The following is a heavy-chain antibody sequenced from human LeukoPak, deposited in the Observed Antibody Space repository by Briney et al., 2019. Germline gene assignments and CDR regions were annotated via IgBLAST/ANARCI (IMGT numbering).Heavy chain of an antibody. CDR1: GGSFSGYY. CDR2: IYYSGST. D-gene: IGHD3-9*01. J-gene: IGHJ4*02. V-gene: IGHV4-59*01. CDR3: ARAAGGYFDWPPYYFDY. Sequence: PSETLSLTCAVYGGSFSGYYWSWIRQPPGEGLEWIGYIYYSGSTNYNPSLKSRVTISVDTSKNQFSLKLSSVTAADTAVYYCARAAGGYFDWPPYYFDYWGQGTLVTVSS.